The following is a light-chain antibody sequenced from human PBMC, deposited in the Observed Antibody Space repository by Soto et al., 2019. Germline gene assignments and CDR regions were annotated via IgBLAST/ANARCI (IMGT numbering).Light chain of an antibody. CDR2: EVS. V-gene: IGLV2-14*01. J-gene: IGLJ1*01. Sequence: QSAPTQPASVSGSPGQSITISCTGDSSDVGGYHYVSWYQQHPGKAPKVIIFEVSNRPSGVSSRFSGSRSGNTASLTISGLQAEDEADYYCSSYTSSATLVFGTGTKLIVL. CDR3: SSYTSSATLV. CDR1: SSDVGGYHY.